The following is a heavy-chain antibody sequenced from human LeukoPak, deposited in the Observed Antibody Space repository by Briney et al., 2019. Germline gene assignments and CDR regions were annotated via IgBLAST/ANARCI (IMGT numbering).Heavy chain of an antibody. CDR1: GFTFSSYG. CDR2: ISYDESNK. Sequence: GRSLRLSCAASGFTFSSYGMHWVRQAPGKGLEWVAVISYDESNKYYADSVKGRFTISRDNSKNTLYLQMNSLRAEDTAVYYCAKDRELLPYYYYYGMDVWGQGTTVTVSS. CDR3: AKDRELLPYYYYYGMDV. D-gene: IGHD1-26*01. V-gene: IGHV3-30*18. J-gene: IGHJ6*02.